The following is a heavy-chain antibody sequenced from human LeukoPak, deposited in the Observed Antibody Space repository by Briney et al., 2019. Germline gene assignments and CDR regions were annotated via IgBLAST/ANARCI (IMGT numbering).Heavy chain of an antibody. D-gene: IGHD2-2*03. CDR3: ARDRLAIVVVPAARGTNYYYYGMDV. CDR1: GYTFTSYG. Sequence: ASVKVSCKASGYTFTSYGISWVRQAPGQGLEWMGWISAYNGNTNYAQKLQGRVTMTTDTSTSTAYMELRSLRSDDTAVYYCARDRLAIVVVPAARGTNYYYYGMDVWGQGTTVTVSS. CDR2: ISAYNGNT. J-gene: IGHJ6*02. V-gene: IGHV1-18*01.